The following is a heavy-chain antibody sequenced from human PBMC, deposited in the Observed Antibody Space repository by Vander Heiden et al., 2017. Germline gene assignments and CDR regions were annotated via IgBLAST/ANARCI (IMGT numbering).Heavy chain of an antibody. CDR2: IKQDGSEK. CDR1: GFTFSRYW. J-gene: IGHJ4*02. CDR3: ARDRAYYYDLIDY. Sequence: EVQLVESGGGLVQPGGSLSLSCAASGFTFSRYWMSWFRQAPGKGLEWVANIKQDGSEKYYVDSVKGRFTISRDNAKNSLYLQMNSLRAEDTAVYYCARDRAYYYDLIDYWGQGTLVTVSS. V-gene: IGHV3-7*01. D-gene: IGHD3-22*01.